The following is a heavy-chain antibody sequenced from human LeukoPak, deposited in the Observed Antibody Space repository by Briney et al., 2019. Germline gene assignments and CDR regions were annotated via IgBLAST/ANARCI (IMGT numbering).Heavy chain of an antibody. Sequence: GGSLRLSCAASGFTVSTNYMNWVRQAPGKGLEWVSGINWNGGSTGYADSVKGRFTISRDNAKNSLYLQMNSLRAEDTALYYCARDFRSRYCSSTSCYTFDYWGQGTLVTVSS. CDR3: ARDFRSRYCSSTSCYTFDY. CDR2: INWNGGST. D-gene: IGHD2-2*01. V-gene: IGHV3-20*04. CDR1: GFTVSTNY. J-gene: IGHJ4*02.